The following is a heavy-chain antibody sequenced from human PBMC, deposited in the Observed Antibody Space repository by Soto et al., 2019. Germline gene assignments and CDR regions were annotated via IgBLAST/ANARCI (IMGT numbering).Heavy chain of an antibody. J-gene: IGHJ4*02. V-gene: IGHV3-49*04. CDR1: GFTFGDYA. Sequence: EVQLVESGGGLVQPGRSLRLSCTASGFTFGDYAMSWVRQAPGKGLEWVGFIRSKAYGGTTEYAASVKGRFTISRDDSKSIAYLQMNSLKTEDTAVYYCTRDYSGSSYFDYWGQGTLVTVSS. D-gene: IGHD1-26*01. CDR3: TRDYSGSSYFDY. CDR2: IRSKAYGGTT.